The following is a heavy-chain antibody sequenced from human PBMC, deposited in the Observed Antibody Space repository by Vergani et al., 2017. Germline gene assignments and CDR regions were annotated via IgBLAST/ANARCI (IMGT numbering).Heavy chain of an antibody. Sequence: QVQLVESGGGVVQPGRSLRLSCAASGFTFSSYGMHWVRQAPAKGLEWVAVIWYDGSNKYYADSVKGRFTISRDNSKNTLYLQMNSLRAEDTAVYYCARGGLRFLLLAEYFQHWGQGALVTVSS. CDR3: ARGGLRFLLLAEYFQH. V-gene: IGHV3-33*01. J-gene: IGHJ1*01. CDR1: GFTFSSYG. D-gene: IGHD3-3*01. CDR2: IWYDGSNK.